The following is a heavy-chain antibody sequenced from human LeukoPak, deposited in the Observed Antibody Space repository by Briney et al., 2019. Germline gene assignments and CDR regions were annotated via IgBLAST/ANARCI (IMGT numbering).Heavy chain of an antibody. CDR1: GFTFSSYW. CDR2: ISSSSSYI. Sequence: GSLRLSCAASGFTFSSYWMSWVRQAPGKGLEWVSSISSSSSYIYYADSVKGRFTISRDNAKNSLYLQMNSLRAEDTAVYYCARELVIYPTDWFDPWGQGTLVTVSS. V-gene: IGHV3-21*01. D-gene: IGHD3-9*01. J-gene: IGHJ5*02. CDR3: ARELVIYPTDWFDP.